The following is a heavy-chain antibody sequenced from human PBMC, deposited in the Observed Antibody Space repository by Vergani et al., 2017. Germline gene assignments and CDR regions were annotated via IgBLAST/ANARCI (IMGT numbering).Heavy chain of an antibody. CDR2: INPSGGST. CDR1: GYTFTSYH. D-gene: IGHD4-23*01. J-gene: IGHJ4*02. CDR3: ARGGRYGGKFDY. V-gene: IGHV1-46*03. Sequence: QVQLVQSGAEVKKPGGSVKVSCKASGYTFTSYHIHWVRQAPGQGLEWMGIINPSGGSTSYAQKFQGRVTMTRDTSTSTVYMDLSSLRSEDTAVYYCARGGRYGGKFDYWGQGTLVTVSS.